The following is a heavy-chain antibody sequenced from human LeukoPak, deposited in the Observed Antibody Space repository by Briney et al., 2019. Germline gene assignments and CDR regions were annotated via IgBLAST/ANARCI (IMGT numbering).Heavy chain of an antibody. CDR2: INHSGST. CDR3: ARSMVRNLYNWFDP. J-gene: IGHJ5*02. Sequence: SETLSLTCAVYGGSFSGYYWSWIRQPPGKGLEWIGEINHSGSTNYNPSLKSRVTISVDTSKNQFSLKLSSVTAADTAVYYCARSMVRNLYNWFDPWGQGTLVTVSS. V-gene: IGHV4-34*01. CDR1: GGSFSGYY. D-gene: IGHD3-10*01.